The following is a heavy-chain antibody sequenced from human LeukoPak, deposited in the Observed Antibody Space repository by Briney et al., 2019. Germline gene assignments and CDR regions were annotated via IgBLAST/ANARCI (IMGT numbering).Heavy chain of an antibody. CDR2: MNPGDADA. Sequence: GEPLKISCKGSGYTFTRYWIAWVRQTPGKGLEWMAIMNPGDADATYSPSFQGQVTVSVDKSVSTAYLQWSSLRAADTAIYYCARRPTSGQYYFDEWGQGTLVTVPS. D-gene: IGHD6-19*01. V-gene: IGHV5-51*01. J-gene: IGHJ4*02. CDR3: ARRPTSGQYYFDE. CDR1: GYTFTRYW.